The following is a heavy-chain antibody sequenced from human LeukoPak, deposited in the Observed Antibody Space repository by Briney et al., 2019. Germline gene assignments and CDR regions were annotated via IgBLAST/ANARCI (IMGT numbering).Heavy chain of an antibody. CDR2: INHSGST. D-gene: IGHD5-18*01. J-gene: IGHJ4*02. CDR3: ARAQRGYSYGYDY. CDR1: GGSFSGYY. V-gene: IGHV4-34*01. Sequence: PSETLSLTCAVYGGSFSGYYWSWSRQPPGKGLEWIGEINHSGSTNYNPSLKSRVTISVDTSKNQFSLKLSSVTAADTAVYYCARAQRGYSYGYDYWGQGTLVTVSS.